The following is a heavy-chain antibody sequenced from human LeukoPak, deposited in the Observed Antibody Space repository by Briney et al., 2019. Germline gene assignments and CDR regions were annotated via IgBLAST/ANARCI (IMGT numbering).Heavy chain of an antibody. V-gene: IGHV4-59*01. CDR2: IYYSGST. D-gene: IGHD6-13*01. Sequence: SETLSLTCTVSGGSISSYYWSWIRQPPGKGLEWIGYIYYSGSTNYNPSLKSRVTISVDTSKNQFSLKLSSVTAADTAVYYCAREDSSSSPFGYWGQGTLVTVSS. J-gene: IGHJ4*02. CDR1: GGSISSYY. CDR3: AREDSSSSPFGY.